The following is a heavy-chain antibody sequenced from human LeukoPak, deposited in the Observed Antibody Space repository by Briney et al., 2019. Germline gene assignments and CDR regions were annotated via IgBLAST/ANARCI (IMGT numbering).Heavy chain of an antibody. D-gene: IGHD3-10*01. CDR3: ARTSREFNDCDY. V-gene: IGHV3-23*01. CDR2: MSAGGGST. J-gene: IGHJ4*02. CDR1: GFTFSEYA. Sequence: GGSLRLFCAASGFTFSEYAMSWVRQGPGKGLAWVSSMSAGGGSTYYADSVKGRFTISRDNSKNTLYLQMNSLRAEDTAVYYCARTSREFNDCDYWGQGTLVTVSS.